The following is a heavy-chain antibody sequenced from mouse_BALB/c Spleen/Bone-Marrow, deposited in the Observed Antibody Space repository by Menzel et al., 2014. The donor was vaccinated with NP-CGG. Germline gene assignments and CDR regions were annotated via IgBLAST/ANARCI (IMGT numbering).Heavy chain of an antibody. Sequence: VQLKHSGAELVKPGASVKLSCTASGSNIKDTYIHWVKRRPEQGLEWIGRIDPGSGSTKYDPKFQGKATIKADTSSNTAYVQLSGLTSEDTAVYYCARATPCYPLDYWGQGNSVTVSS. J-gene: IGHJ4*01. CDR1: GSNIKDTY. CDR2: IDPGSGST. CDR3: ARATPCYPLDY. V-gene: IGHV14-3*02.